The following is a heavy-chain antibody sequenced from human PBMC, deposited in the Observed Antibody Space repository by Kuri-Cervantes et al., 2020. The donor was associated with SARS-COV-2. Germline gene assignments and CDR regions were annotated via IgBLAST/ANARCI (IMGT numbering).Heavy chain of an antibody. CDR3: AKDSGRAGGYYRGGMDV. V-gene: IGHV3-30*18. D-gene: IGHD3-3*01. CDR2: ISYDGSNK. CDR1: GFTFSSYG. J-gene: IGHJ6*02. Sequence: GESLKISCAASGFTFSSYGMHWVRQAPGKGLEWVAVISYDGSNKYYADSVKGRFTISRDNSKNTLYLQMNSLRAEDTAVHYCAKDSGRAGGYYRGGMDVWGQGTTVTVSS.